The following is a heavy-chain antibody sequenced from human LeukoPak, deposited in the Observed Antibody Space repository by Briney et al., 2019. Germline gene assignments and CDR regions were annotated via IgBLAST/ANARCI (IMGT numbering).Heavy chain of an antibody. V-gene: IGHV3-48*02. Sequence: PGGSLRLSCVASGFTFSSYSINWVRQAPGKGLEWVSYISITSSTIYYADSVKGRFTISRDNAKNSLSLQMNSLRHEDTAVYYCARDVRFYFDNWGQGTLVTVSS. CDR2: ISITSSTI. CDR1: GFTFSSYS. CDR3: ARDVRFYFDN. J-gene: IGHJ4*02.